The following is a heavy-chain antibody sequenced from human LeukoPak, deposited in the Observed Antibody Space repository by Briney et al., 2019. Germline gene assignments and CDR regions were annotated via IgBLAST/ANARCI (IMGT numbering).Heavy chain of an antibody. J-gene: IGHJ4*02. CDR3: ARRSWFVDY. CDR2: IYSSGST. Sequence: SETLSLTCTVSGGSLSSYYWSWIRQPPGKGLEWIGYIYSSGSTDYSPSLKSRVTISEDTSKNQFSLKLTSVTAADTAVYYCARRSWFVDYWGQGTLVTVSS. D-gene: IGHD6-13*01. CDR1: GGSLSSYY. V-gene: IGHV4-59*08.